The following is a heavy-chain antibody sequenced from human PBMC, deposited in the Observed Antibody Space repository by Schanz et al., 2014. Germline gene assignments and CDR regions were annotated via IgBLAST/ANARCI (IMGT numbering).Heavy chain of an antibody. V-gene: IGHV4-4*08. CDR3: AREPLSGYNWFDP. CDR1: GGSIRSYF. J-gene: IGHJ5*02. CDR2: IYYSGSS. D-gene: IGHD6-25*01. Sequence: QVQLQESGPGLLKPSETLSLTCTVSGGSIRSYFWSWIRQPPGKGLEWIGYIYYSGSSDYNPSLKSRVTISLDTPKNKFSLKLISVTAADAAVYYCAREPLSGYNWFDPWGQGSLVTVSS.